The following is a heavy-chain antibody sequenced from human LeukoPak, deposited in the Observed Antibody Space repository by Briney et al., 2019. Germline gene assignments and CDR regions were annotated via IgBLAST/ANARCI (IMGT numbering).Heavy chain of an antibody. Sequence: SETLSLTCTVSGGSISSYYWSWIRQPPGKGLEWIGYIYYSGSTNYNPSLKSRVTILLETTKHQFSLKLTSVTAADTAVYYCARYGSYSSGWYPPYYYYYGMDVWGQGTTVTVSS. J-gene: IGHJ6*02. CDR2: IYYSGST. D-gene: IGHD6-19*01. CDR3: ARYGSYSSGWYPPYYYYYGMDV. V-gene: IGHV4-59*01. CDR1: GGSISSYY.